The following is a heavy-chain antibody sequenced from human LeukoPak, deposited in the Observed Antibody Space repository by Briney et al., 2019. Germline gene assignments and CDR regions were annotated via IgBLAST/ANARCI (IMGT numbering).Heavy chain of an antibody. Sequence: GGSLRLSCAASGFTFSSYEMNWVRQAPGKGLEWVSYISSSGSTIYYADSVKGRFTISRDNAKNSLYLQMNSLRAEDTAVYYCARGTYSYERGYYYYMDVWGKGTTVTISS. V-gene: IGHV3-48*03. CDR2: ISSSGSTI. J-gene: IGHJ6*03. CDR1: GFTFSSYE. D-gene: IGHD3-22*01. CDR3: ARGTYSYERGYYYYMDV.